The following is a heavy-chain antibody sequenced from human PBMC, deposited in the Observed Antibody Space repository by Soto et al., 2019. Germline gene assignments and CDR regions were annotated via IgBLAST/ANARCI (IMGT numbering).Heavy chain of an antibody. D-gene: IGHD3-3*01. CDR3: ARKSYDFWSGYLNWFDP. J-gene: IGHJ5*02. CDR1: GGSISSGGYY. CDR2: INHSGST. V-gene: IGHV4-39*07. Sequence: SETLSLTCTVSGGSISSGGYYWSWIRQPPGKGLEWIGEINHSGSTNYNPSLKSRVTISVDTSKNQFSLKLSSVTAADTAVYYCARKSYDFWSGYLNWFDPWGQGTLVTVSS.